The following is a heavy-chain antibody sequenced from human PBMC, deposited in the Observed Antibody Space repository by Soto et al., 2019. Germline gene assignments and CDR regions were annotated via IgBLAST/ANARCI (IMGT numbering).Heavy chain of an antibody. D-gene: IGHD6-13*01. CDR1: GFTFGDYA. V-gene: IGHV3-49*03. J-gene: IGHJ6*02. CDR2: IRSKAYGGTT. CDR3: TRENAIAAAGYYYGMDV. Sequence: GGSLRLSCAASGFTFGDYAMSWFRQAPGKGLEWVGFIRSKAYGGTTEYAASVKGRFTISRDDSKSIAYLQMNSLKTEDTAVYYCTRENAIAAAGYYYGMDVWGQGTTVTVSS.